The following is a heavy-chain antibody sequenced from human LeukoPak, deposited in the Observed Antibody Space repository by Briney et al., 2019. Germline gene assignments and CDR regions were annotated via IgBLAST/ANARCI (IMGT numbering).Heavy chain of an antibody. Sequence: GGSLRLSCAASGFTFSDYYMSWIRQAPGKGLEWVSYISSSGNTIYYADSVKGRFTISRDNAKNSLYLQMNSLRAEDTAVYFCARVKYYYDSSGYYEYYFDYWGQGTLVAVSS. CDR3: ARVKYYYDSSGYYEYYFDY. CDR1: GFTFSDYY. V-gene: IGHV3-11*01. CDR2: ISSSGNTI. J-gene: IGHJ4*02. D-gene: IGHD3-22*01.